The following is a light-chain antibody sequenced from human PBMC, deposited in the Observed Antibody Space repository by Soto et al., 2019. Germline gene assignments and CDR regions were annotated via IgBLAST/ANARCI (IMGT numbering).Light chain of an antibody. CDR2: AAS. V-gene: IGKV1-39*01. J-gene: IGKJ5*01. Sequence: RMTPSPSSVAASTGDRVTITCRASQSISSYLNWYQQKPGKAPKLLIYAASSLQSGVPSRFSGSGSGTDFTLTISSLQPEDFATYYCQQSYRTPNTFGQGTRLEIK. CDR1: QSISSY. CDR3: QQSYRTPNT.